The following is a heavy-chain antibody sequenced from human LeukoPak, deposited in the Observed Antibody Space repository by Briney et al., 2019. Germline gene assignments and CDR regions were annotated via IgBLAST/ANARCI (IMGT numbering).Heavy chain of an antibody. CDR2: IYYSGST. CDR1: GGSISSYY. CDR3: ARVLDYYDSSGLGY. D-gene: IGHD3-22*01. V-gene: IGHV4-59*01. J-gene: IGHJ4*02. Sequence: SETLSLTCTVSGGSISSYYWSWIRQPPGKGLEWLGYIYYSGSTNYNPSLKSRVTISVDTSKNQFSLKLSSVTAADTAVYYCARVLDYYDSSGLGYWGQGTLVTVSS.